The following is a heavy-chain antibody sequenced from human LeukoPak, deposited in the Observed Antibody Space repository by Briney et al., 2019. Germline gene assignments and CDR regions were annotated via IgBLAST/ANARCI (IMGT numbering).Heavy chain of an antibody. CDR3: AKDLSAVYDFWSGYYDY. CDR2: ISWNSGSI. Sequence: GGSLRLSCAASGFTFDDYAMHWVRQAPGKGLEWVSGISWNSGSIGYADSVKGRFTISRDNAKNSLYLQMNSLRAEDTALYYCAKDLSAVYDFWSGYYDYWGQGTLVTASS. J-gene: IGHJ4*02. CDR1: GFTFDDYA. D-gene: IGHD3-3*01. V-gene: IGHV3-9*01.